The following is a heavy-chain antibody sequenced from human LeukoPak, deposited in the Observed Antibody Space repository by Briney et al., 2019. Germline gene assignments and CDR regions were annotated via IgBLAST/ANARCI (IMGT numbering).Heavy chain of an antibody. J-gene: IGHJ4*02. CDR3: ARGRTDSRDRITMVRGVIIYNFDY. CDR2: INPSGGST. CDR1: GYTFTSYY. D-gene: IGHD3-10*01. V-gene: IGHV1-46*01. Sequence: ASVKVSCKASGYTFTSYYMHWVRQAPGQGLEWMGIINPSGGSTSYAQKFQGRVTMTRDTSTSTVYMELSGLRSEDTAVYYCARGRTDSRDRITMVRGVIIYNFDYWGQETLVTVSS.